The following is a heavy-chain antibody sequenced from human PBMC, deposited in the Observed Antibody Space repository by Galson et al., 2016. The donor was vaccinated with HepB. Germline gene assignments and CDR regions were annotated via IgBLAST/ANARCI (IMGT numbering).Heavy chain of an antibody. D-gene: IGHD3-9*01. CDR3: AREERYFDWYNWFDP. Sequence: SVKVSCKASGYTFTSYYMHWVRQAPGQGLEWMGIINPSGGSTSYAQKFQGRVTMTRDTSTSTVYMELSSLRSEDTAVYYCAREERYFDWYNWFDPWGQGTLVTVSS. CDR1: GYTFTSYY. CDR2: INPSGGST. J-gene: IGHJ5*02. V-gene: IGHV1-46*01.